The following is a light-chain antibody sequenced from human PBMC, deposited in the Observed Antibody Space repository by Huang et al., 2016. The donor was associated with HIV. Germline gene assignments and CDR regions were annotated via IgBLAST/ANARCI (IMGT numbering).Light chain of an antibody. CDR2: WAS. CDR1: QSLLYSLNNKNY. Sequence: DIVMTQSPDSLSVSPGERATIDCKSSQSLLYSLNNKNYLAWFQQKPGRPPKLLLYWASTRECGIPERFSGSGSGTDFTLTIHDLQPEDVATYYCQQYYQNPQTFGQGT. CDR3: QQYYQNPQT. V-gene: IGKV4-1*01. J-gene: IGKJ1*01.